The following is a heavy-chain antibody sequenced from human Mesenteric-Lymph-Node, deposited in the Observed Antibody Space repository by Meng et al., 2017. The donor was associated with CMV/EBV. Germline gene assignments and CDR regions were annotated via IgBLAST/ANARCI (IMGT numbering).Heavy chain of an antibody. V-gene: IGHV7-4-1*02. D-gene: IGHD3-10*01. CDR1: GYIFTRYA. Sequence: SGYIFTRYAMNWVRQAPGQGLEWMGWMNTNTGNPTYAQGFTGRFVFSLDTSVSTAYLQISSLKAEDTAVYYCARGGYYGSGSYIDYWGQGTLVTVSS. CDR3: ARGGYYGSGSYIDY. CDR2: MNTNTGNP. J-gene: IGHJ4*02.